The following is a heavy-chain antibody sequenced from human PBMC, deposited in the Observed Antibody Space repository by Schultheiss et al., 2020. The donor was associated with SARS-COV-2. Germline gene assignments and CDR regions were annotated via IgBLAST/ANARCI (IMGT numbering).Heavy chain of an antibody. CDR1: GFTVSSNY. V-gene: IGHV3-30*03. CDR2: ISYDGSNK. J-gene: IGHJ4*02. Sequence: GGSLRLSCAASGFTVSSNYMSWVRQAPGKGLEWVAVISYDGSNKYYADSVKGRFTISRDNSKNTLYLQMNSLRAEDTAVYYCARGREVVDYWGQGTLVTVSS. D-gene: IGHD2-15*01. CDR3: ARGREVVDY.